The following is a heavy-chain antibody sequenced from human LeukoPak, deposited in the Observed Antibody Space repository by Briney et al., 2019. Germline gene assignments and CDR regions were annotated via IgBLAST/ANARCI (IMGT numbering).Heavy chain of an antibody. J-gene: IGHJ5*02. CDR2: IYYSGST. CDR3: ARSNLLIKGFDP. CDR1: GGSISSSSYY. Sequence: SETLSLTCTVSGGSISSSSYYWGWIRQPPGKGLEWIGSIYYSGSTNYNPSLKSRVTISVDTSKNQFSLKLSSVTAADTAVYYCARSNLLIKGFDPWGQGTLVTVSS. D-gene: IGHD3-16*01. V-gene: IGHV4-39*07.